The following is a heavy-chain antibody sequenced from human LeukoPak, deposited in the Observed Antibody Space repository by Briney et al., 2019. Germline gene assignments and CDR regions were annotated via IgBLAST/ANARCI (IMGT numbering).Heavy chain of an antibody. CDR1: GFTVSDSY. Sequence: GGSLRLSCAVSGFTVSDSYTSWVRQGPGKGLEWVAVIYADGSTYHAESVKGRFSISRHNSRNIVYLQMNSLRAEDTALYYCARDGSLPRTYFYDSSGYHAFWGQGTLVTVSP. D-gene: IGHD3-22*01. V-gene: IGHV3-53*01. CDR2: IYADGST. J-gene: IGHJ4*02. CDR3: ARDGSLPRTYFYDSSGYHAF.